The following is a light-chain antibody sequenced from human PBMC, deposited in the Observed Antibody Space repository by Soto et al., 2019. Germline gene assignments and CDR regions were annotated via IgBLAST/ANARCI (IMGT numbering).Light chain of an antibody. CDR2: GAS. Sequence: EIVLTQSPGTLSLSPEERATLSCRASQTVISNYLAWYQQKPGQAPRLLIYGASSRATGIPDRFSGSGSGTDFTLTISRLEPEDFAVYYCQQYGTSPYTFGQGTKLEIK. CDR1: QTVISNY. J-gene: IGKJ2*01. CDR3: QQYGTSPYT. V-gene: IGKV3-20*01.